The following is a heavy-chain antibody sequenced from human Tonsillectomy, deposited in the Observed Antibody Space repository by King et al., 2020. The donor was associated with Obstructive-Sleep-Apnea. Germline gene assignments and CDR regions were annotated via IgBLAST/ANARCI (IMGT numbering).Heavy chain of an antibody. Sequence: VQLVESGGGLVQPGRSLRLSCAASGFTFDDYAMHWVRQAPGKGLEWVSGISWNSGSIGYADSVKGRFTSPRDNAKNSLYLQMNSLRAEDTALYYCAKDVVVAASYAFDIWGQGTMVTVSS. V-gene: IGHV3-9*01. D-gene: IGHD2-15*01. CDR3: AKDVVVAASYAFDI. J-gene: IGHJ3*02. CDR1: GFTFDDYA. CDR2: ISWNSGSI.